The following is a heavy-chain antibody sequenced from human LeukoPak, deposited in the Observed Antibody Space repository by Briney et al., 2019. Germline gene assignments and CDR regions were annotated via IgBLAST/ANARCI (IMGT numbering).Heavy chain of an antibody. CDR1: GFTFSSYS. J-gene: IGHJ3*02. CDR2: ISSSSSYI. Sequence: PGRSLRLSCAASGFTFSSYSMNWVRQAPGKGLEWVSSISSSSSYIYYADSVKGRFTISRDNAKNSLYLQMNSLRAEDTAVYYCARDQAPVSVVVVIKGSDAFDIWGQGTMVTVSS. CDR3: ARDQAPVSVVVVIKGSDAFDI. V-gene: IGHV3-21*01. D-gene: IGHD3-22*01.